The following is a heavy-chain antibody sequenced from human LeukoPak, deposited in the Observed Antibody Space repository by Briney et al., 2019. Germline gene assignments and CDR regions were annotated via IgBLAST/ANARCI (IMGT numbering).Heavy chain of an antibody. CDR3: ARDDSYGLDY. J-gene: IGHJ4*02. CDR2: IKQDGSEK. V-gene: IGHV3-7*01. Sequence: PGGSLRLSCAASGFTFSGSWMSWVRQAPGKGLEWVANIKQDGSEKYYADSVKGRFTISRDNAKNSLYLQMNSLRAEDTAVYYCARDDSYGLDYWGQGTRVTVSS. CDR1: GFTFSGSW. D-gene: IGHD5-18*01.